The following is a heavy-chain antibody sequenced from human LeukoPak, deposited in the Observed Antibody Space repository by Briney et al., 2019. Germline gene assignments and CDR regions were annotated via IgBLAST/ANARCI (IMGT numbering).Heavy chain of an antibody. CDR3: ARDFGTSFGVGFDY. V-gene: IGHV3-23*01. J-gene: IGHJ4*02. CDR1: GFTFSSYA. Sequence: GGSLRLSCAASGFTFSSYAMSWVRQAPGKGLEWVSAISGSGGGIYYADSVKGRFTISRDNAKNSLYLQMNSLRAEDTAVYYCARDFGTSFGVGFDYWGQGTLVTVSS. CDR2: ISGSGGGI. D-gene: IGHD2/OR15-2a*01.